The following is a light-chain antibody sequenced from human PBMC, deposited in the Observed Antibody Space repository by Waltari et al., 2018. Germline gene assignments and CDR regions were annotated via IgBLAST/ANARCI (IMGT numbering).Light chain of an antibody. CDR1: QSVLNSSINKNY. CDR3: QQFYTTPRT. J-gene: IGKJ2*01. Sequence: DIVMTQSPDSLAVSLGERATINCKSSQSVLNSSINKNYLAWYQQKPGQPPQLLLYWASTRESGVSDRFSGSGSGTDFTLTISSLQAEDVAVYYCQQFYTTPRTFGQGTKLEIK. V-gene: IGKV4-1*01. CDR2: WAS.